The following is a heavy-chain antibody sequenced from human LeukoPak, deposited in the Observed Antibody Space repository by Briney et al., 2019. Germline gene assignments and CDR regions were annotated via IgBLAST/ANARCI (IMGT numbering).Heavy chain of an antibody. Sequence: AGGSLRLSCAASGFTFSSYGMHWVRQAPGKGLEWVAFIRYDGSNKYYADSVKGRFTISRDNSKNTLYLQMNSLRAEDTAVYYCAKGAAYCSSTSCPPYCYYYGMDVWGQGTTVTVSS. CDR3: AKGAAYCSSTSCPPYCYYYGMDV. CDR2: IRYDGSNK. J-gene: IGHJ6*02. V-gene: IGHV3-30*02. D-gene: IGHD2-2*01. CDR1: GFTFSSYG.